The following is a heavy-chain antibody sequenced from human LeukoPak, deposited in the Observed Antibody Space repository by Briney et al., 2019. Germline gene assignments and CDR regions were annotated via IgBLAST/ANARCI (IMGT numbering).Heavy chain of an antibody. Sequence: SVKVSCKASGGTFSSYAISWVRQAPGQGLEWMGRIIPIFGTANYAQKFQGRVTITADESTSTAYMEMSSLRSEDTAVYYCARATRYCSSTSCWAQIYYFDYWGQGTLVTVSS. CDR1: GGTFSSYA. CDR3: ARATRYCSSTSCWAQIYYFDY. D-gene: IGHD2-2*01. CDR2: IIPIFGTA. J-gene: IGHJ4*02. V-gene: IGHV1-69*01.